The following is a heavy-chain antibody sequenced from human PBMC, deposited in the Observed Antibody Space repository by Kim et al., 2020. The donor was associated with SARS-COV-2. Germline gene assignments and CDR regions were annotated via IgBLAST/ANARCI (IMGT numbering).Heavy chain of an antibody. CDR3: ARASSLLLWFPRGGDYGMDV. CDR1: GGSISSSNW. CDR2: IYHSGST. J-gene: IGHJ6*02. Sequence: SETLSLTCAVSGGSISSSNWWSWVRQPPGKGLEWIGEIYHSGSTNYNPSLKSRVTISVDKSKNQFSLKLSSVTAADTAVYYCARASSLLLWFPRGGDYGMDVWGQGTTVTVSS. V-gene: IGHV4-4*02. D-gene: IGHD3-10*01.